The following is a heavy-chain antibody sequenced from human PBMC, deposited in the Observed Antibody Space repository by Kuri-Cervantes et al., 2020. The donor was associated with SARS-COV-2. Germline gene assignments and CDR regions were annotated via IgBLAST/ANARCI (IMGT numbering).Heavy chain of an antibody. V-gene: IGHV3-23*01. D-gene: IGHD3-16*01. Sequence: GGSLRLSCAASGFTSSSYAMSWVRQAPGKGLEWVSCIKVGSGTTYYAASVKGRFTVSRDNAKNMLYLLMRSLRVEDTAMYYCARDLGVAPDFWGQGAQVTVSS. CDR1: GFTSSSYA. CDR3: ARDLGVAPDF. CDR2: IKVGSGTT. J-gene: IGHJ4*02.